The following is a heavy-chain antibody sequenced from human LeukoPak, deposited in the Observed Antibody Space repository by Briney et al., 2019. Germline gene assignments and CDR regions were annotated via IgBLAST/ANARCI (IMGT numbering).Heavy chain of an antibody. CDR2: ISYDGSNK. CDR1: GFTFSSYG. CDR3: AKVDVGSPDY. V-gene: IGHV3-30*18. D-gene: IGHD3-10*01. Sequence: PGRSLRLSCAASGFTFSSYGMHWVRQAPGKGLEWVAVISYDGSNKYYADSVKGRFTISRDNSKNTLYLQMNSLRAEDTAVYYCAKVDVGSPDYWGQGTLVTVSS. J-gene: IGHJ4*02.